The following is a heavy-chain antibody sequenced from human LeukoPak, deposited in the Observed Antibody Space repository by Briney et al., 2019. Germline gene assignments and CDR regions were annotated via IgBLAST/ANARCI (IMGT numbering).Heavy chain of an antibody. CDR1: GFTFSICA. J-gene: IGHJ4*02. Sequence: GGSLRLSCAASGFTFSICAMNWVRQAPGKGPEWVSGISGSGDNTYYADSVKGRFTISRDNSKNMLYLQMNSLRAEDTAVYYCAKDAFVSYFVYWGQGILVTVSS. CDR3: AKDAFVSYFVY. V-gene: IGHV3-23*01. CDR2: ISGSGDNT. D-gene: IGHD2-21*01.